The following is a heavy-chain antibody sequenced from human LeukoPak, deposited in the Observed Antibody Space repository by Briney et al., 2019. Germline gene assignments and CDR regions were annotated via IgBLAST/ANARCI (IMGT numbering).Heavy chain of an antibody. V-gene: IGHV1-46*01. J-gene: IGHJ6*02. CDR1: GYTFTNHY. CDR2: INPNGGST. Sequence: GASVKVSCKASGYTFTNHYMHWVRQAPGPGLEWMGIINPNGGSTTYAQKFQGRITMTRDTSTNTVSMELSSLRSEDTAVYYCARDEGQYYYDSSGGMDVWGQGTTVTVSS. D-gene: IGHD3-22*01. CDR3: ARDEGQYYYDSSGGMDV.